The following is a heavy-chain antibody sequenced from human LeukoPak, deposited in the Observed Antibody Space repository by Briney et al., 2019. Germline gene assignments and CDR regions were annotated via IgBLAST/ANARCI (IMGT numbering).Heavy chain of an antibody. D-gene: IGHD1-1*01. Sequence: PGGSLRLSCAASGFSFSDYYMSWIRQAPGKGLEWVSYISPSSTHTPYADPVKGRFTISRDNAKNSLYLQMNSLKAEDTAVYYCAKVVGTSGWYFDYWGQGTLVTVSS. CDR2: ISPSSTHT. J-gene: IGHJ4*02. CDR1: GFSFSDYY. V-gene: IGHV3-11*05. CDR3: AKVVGTSGWYFDY.